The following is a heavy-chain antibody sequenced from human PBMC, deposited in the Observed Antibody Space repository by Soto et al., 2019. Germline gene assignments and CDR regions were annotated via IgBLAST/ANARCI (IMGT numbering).Heavy chain of an antibody. Sequence: HPGGSLRLSCAASGFTFDDYAMHWVRQAPGKGLEWVSGISWNSGSIGYADSVKGRFTISRDNAKNSLYLQMNSLRAEDTALYYCAKARGSSARDALAWALDYWGQGTLVTVSS. CDR1: GFTFDDYA. CDR2: ISWNSGSI. V-gene: IGHV3-9*01. D-gene: IGHD6-19*01. J-gene: IGHJ4*02. CDR3: AKARGSSARDALAWALDY.